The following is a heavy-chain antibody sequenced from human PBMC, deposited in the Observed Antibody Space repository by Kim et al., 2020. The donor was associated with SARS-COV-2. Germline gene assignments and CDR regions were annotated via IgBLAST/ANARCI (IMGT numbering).Heavy chain of an antibody. J-gene: IGHJ3*01. Sequence: GGSLRLSCGASGFTFTSHDLQWVRQAPGKGPEWISGVSGSGNREFYAESVKGRFTISRDNSKNTVYLQLNILRAEDTAIYYCVRQVGGGNFDVWGQGTM. CDR2: VSGSGNRE. CDR3: VRQVGGGNFDV. V-gene: IGHV3-23*01. CDR1: GFTFTSHD. D-gene: IGHD3-16*01.